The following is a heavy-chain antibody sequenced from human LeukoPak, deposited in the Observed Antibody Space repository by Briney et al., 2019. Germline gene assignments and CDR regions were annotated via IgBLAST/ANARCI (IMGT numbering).Heavy chain of an antibody. CDR2: IYTSGST. CDR3: ARDRSVGVLPAPPFDF. CDR1: GGSISSYY. Sequence: SETLSLTCTVSGGSISSYYWSWIRQPAGKGLEWIGRIYTSGSTNYNPSLKSRVTMSVDTSKNQFSLTLTSVTAADTAVYYCARDRSVGVLPAPPFDFWGQGTLVTVSS. V-gene: IGHV4-4*07. J-gene: IGHJ4*02. D-gene: IGHD6-6*01.